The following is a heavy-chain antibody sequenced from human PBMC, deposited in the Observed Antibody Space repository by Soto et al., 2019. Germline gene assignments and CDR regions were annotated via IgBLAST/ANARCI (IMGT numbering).Heavy chain of an antibody. CDR2: ISWDGGST. Sequence: GSLRLSCAASGSTFDDYTMHWVRQAPGKGLEWVSLISWDGGSTCYADSVKGRFTISRDNSKNSLYLQMNSLRTEDTALYYCAKDLYYYDSSGYYGPADYWGQGTLVTVSS. D-gene: IGHD3-22*01. CDR1: GSTFDDYT. CDR3: AKDLYYYDSSGYYGPADY. V-gene: IGHV3-43*01. J-gene: IGHJ4*02.